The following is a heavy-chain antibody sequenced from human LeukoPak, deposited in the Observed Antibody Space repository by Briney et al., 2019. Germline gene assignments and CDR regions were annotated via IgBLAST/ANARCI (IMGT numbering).Heavy chain of an antibody. CDR1: GFTFSRYW. V-gene: IGHV3-7*01. CDR2: IKQDGSEK. D-gene: IGHD4-17*01. CDR3: ARVPPLLDYGDYLGY. J-gene: IGHJ4*02. Sequence: GGSLRLSCAASGFTFSRYWMSWVRQAPGKGLEWLANIKQDGSEKYYVDSVKGRFTISRDNAKNSLYLQMNSLRAEDTAVYYCARVPPLLDYGDYLGYWGQGTLVTVSS.